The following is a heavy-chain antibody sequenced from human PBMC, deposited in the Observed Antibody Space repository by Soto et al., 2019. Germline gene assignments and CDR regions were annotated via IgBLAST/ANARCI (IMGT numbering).Heavy chain of an antibody. J-gene: IGHJ6*02. CDR1: GYSFTSYW. V-gene: IGHV5-10-1*01. CDR3: ATSERGRYGMDV. D-gene: IGHD1-1*01. CDR2: IDPSDSYT. Sequence: GESLKISCKGSGYSFTSYWIGWVRQMPGKGLEWMGRIDPSDSYTNYSPSFQGHVTISADKSISTAYLQWSSLKASDTAMYYCATSERGRYGMDVWGQGTTVTVSS.